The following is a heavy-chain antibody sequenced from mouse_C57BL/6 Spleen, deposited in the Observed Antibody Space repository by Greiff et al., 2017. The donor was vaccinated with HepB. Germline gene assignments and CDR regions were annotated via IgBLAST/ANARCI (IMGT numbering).Heavy chain of an antibody. CDR3: ARDGSIYWYFDV. V-gene: IGHV1-64*01. CDR1: GYTFTSYW. J-gene: IGHJ1*03. Sequence: QVQLQQPGAELVKPGASVKLSCKASGYTFTSYWMHWVKQRPGQGLEWIGMIHPNSGSTNYNEKFKSKATLTVDKSSSTAYMQLSSLTSEDSAVYYFARDGSIYWYFDVWGTGTTVTVSS. CDR2: IHPNSGST. D-gene: IGHD1-1*01.